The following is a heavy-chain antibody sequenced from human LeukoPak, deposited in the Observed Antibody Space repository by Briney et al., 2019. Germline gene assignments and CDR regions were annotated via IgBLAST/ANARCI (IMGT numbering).Heavy chain of an antibody. Sequence: SVKVSCKASGGTFSSYAISWVRQAPGQGLEWMGRIIPILGIANYAQKFQGRVTITADKSTSTAYMELSSLRSEDTAVYYCARDQWNYYDSSGYYPQGYWGQGTLVTVSS. CDR1: GGTFSSYA. CDR3: ARDQWNYYDSSGYYPQGY. CDR2: IIPILGIA. J-gene: IGHJ4*02. D-gene: IGHD3-22*01. V-gene: IGHV1-69*04.